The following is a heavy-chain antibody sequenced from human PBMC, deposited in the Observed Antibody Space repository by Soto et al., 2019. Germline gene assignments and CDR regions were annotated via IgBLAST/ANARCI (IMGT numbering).Heavy chain of an antibody. D-gene: IGHD6-13*01. CDR1: GYTFTSYG. CDR3: ARFRSSSWYLPIDAFDI. V-gene: IGHV1-18*01. Sequence: GPGVKVSCKTSGYTFTSYGISRVRQAPGQGLEWMGWISAYNGNTNYAQKLQGRVTMTTATSTSTAYMELRSLRSDDTAVYYCARFRSSSWYLPIDAFDIWGQGTMVTVSS. J-gene: IGHJ3*02. CDR2: ISAYNGNT.